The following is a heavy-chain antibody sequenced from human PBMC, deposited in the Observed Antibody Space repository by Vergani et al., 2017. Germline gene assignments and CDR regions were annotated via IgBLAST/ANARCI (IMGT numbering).Heavy chain of an antibody. J-gene: IGHJ4*02. CDR2: IYYSGST. CDR3: ARVDSGYDYPPHYFDY. V-gene: IGHV4-59*01. D-gene: IGHD5-12*01. Sequence: QVQLQESGPGLVKPSETLSPTCTVSGGSISSYYWSWIRQPPGKGLEWIGYIYYSGSTNYNPSLKSRVTISVDTSKNQFSLKLSSVTAADTAVYYCARVDSGYDYPPHYFDYWGQGTLVTVSS. CDR1: GGSISSYY.